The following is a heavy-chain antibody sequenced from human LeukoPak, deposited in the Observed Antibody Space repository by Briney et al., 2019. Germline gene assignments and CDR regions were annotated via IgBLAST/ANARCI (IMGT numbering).Heavy chain of an antibody. CDR3: ARGGSYSFDY. Sequence: ASVKVSCKASGGTFSSDAISWVRQAPGQGLEWMGRIIPIPGIANYAQKFQGRVTITTDESTSTAYMELSSLRSEDTAVYYCARGGSYSFDYWGQGTLVTVSS. CDR2: IIPIPGIA. V-gene: IGHV1-69*04. CDR1: GGTFSSDA. J-gene: IGHJ4*02. D-gene: IGHD1-26*01.